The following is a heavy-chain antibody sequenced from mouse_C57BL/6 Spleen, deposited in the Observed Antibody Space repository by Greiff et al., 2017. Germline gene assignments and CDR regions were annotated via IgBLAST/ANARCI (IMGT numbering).Heavy chain of an antibody. Sequence: VQLQQSGAELVKPGASVKISCKASGYTFTDYYINWVKQRPGQGLEWIGKIGPGSGSTYYNEKFKGKATLTADKSSSTAYMQLSSLTSEDSAVYFCARWGQLRLQGLYAMDYWGQGTSVTVSA. D-gene: IGHD3-2*02. CDR2: IGPGSGST. J-gene: IGHJ4*01. CDR1: GYTFTDYY. CDR3: ARWGQLRLQGLYAMDY. V-gene: IGHV1-77*01.